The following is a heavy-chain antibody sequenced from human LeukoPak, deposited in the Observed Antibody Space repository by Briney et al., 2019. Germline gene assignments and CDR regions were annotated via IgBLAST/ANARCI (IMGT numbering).Heavy chain of an antibody. CDR1: GFTFSSYS. V-gene: IGHV3-48*01. CDR2: ISSSISTI. Sequence: GGSLRLSCAASGFTFSSYSMNWIRQAPGKGLEWVSYISSSISTIYYADSVKGRFTISRDNAKNSLYLQMNSLRAEDTAVYYCARDSFLGYCSGGSCSLDYWGQGTLVTVSS. J-gene: IGHJ4*02. D-gene: IGHD2-15*01. CDR3: ARDSFLGYCSGGSCSLDY.